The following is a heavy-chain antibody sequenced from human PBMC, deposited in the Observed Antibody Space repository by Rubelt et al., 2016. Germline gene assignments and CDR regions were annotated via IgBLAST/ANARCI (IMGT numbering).Heavy chain of an antibody. V-gene: IGHV4-34*01. CDR1: GGSLRGIF. D-gene: IGHD1-1*01. CDR2: ISYSGTT. Sequence: QVQLQRWGAGLLKPSETLSLTCAVSGGSLRGIFWNWIRQPPGKGLEWIGSISYSGTTYSNPALKSRVTISVDTSKNQFSLKLSSVTAADTAVYYCARQEIQLFGADGMDVWGQGTTVTVSS. J-gene: IGHJ6*02. CDR3: ARQEIQLFGADGMDV.